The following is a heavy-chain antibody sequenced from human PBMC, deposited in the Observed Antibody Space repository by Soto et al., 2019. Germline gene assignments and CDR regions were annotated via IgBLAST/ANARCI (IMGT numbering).Heavy chain of an antibody. Sequence: QVQLVESGGGVVQPGRSLRLSCAASGSTFRSYGMHWVRQAPGKGLEWVAAISYDGSNKNYVDSVKGRFTISRDNSENTLYLQMNSLIAEDMAVYYCAKDTYYHDSTGYYVFDYWGQGTLVTVSS. CDR1: GSTFRSYG. CDR2: ISYDGSNK. D-gene: IGHD3-22*01. V-gene: IGHV3-30*18. J-gene: IGHJ4*02. CDR3: AKDTYYHDSTGYYVFDY.